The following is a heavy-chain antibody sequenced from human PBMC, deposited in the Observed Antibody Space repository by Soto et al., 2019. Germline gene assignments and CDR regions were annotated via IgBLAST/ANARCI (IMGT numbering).Heavy chain of an antibody. J-gene: IGHJ3*02. Sequence: VQLVESGGGVVQPGRSLRLSCAASGFTFSSYGMHWVRQAPGKGLEWVAVIWYDGSNKDYADSVMGRFTISRDNSKNSLYLQMNCLRAEGTAVYYCARSQVPYSSGWFDAFDIWGQGTMVTVSS. D-gene: IGHD6-19*01. CDR2: IWYDGSNK. V-gene: IGHV3-33*01. CDR1: GFTFSSYG. CDR3: ARSQVPYSSGWFDAFDI.